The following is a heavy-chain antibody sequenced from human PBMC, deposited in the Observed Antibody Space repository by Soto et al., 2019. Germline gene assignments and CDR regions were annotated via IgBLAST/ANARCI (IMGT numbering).Heavy chain of an antibody. CDR3: ARDRYDYGDYVDPFDI. D-gene: IGHD4-17*01. Sequence: QVQLVPSGAEVKKPGSSVKVSCKASGGTFSSYTISWVRQAPGQGLEWMGRIIPILGIANYAQKFQGRVTITADKSTSTAYMELSSLRSEDTAVYYCARDRYDYGDYVDPFDIWGQGTMVTVSS. CDR2: IIPILGIA. CDR1: GGTFSSYT. J-gene: IGHJ3*02. V-gene: IGHV1-69*08.